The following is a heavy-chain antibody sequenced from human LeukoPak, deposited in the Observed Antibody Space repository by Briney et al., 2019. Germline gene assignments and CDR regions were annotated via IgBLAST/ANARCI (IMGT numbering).Heavy chain of an antibody. CDR3: AKEEYAFHAFDI. Sequence: GGSLRLSCAASGFTFDDYAMHWVRQAPGKGLEWGSGISWNSGSIGYADSVKGRFTISRDNAKNSLYLQMNSLRAEDTALYYCAKEEYAFHAFDIWGQGTMVTVSS. CDR2: ISWNSGSI. V-gene: IGHV3-9*01. D-gene: IGHD2/OR15-2a*01. J-gene: IGHJ3*02. CDR1: GFTFDDYA.